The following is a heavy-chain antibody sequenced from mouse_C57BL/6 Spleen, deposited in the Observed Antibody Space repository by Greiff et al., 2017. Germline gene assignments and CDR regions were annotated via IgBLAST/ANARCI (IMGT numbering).Heavy chain of an antibody. J-gene: IGHJ1*03. CDR3: ARPNEYGYFGV. CDR2: INSDDGST. Sequence: EVMLVESGGGLVQPGASLKLSCESTEYEFPSYYMSWVRKTPEKRLELVAAINSDDGSTYYPDTIERRFIISRDNTKKTLYLQMSRLRSEDTAVYYCARPNEYGYFGVWGTGTTVTVSS. CDR1: EYEFPSYY. V-gene: IGHV5-2*03.